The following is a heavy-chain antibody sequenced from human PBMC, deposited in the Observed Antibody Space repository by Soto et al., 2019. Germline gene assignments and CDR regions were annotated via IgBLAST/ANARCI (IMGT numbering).Heavy chain of an antibody. CDR1: GCSISSSSYY. CDR2: IYYSGST. CDR3: ARNPRRAIDY. V-gene: IGHV4-39*01. J-gene: IGHJ4*02. Sequence: PSETLSLTCTVSGCSISSSSYYWGWIRQPPGKGLEWIGSIYYSGSTYYNPSLKSRVTISVDTSKNQFSLKLSSVTAADTAVYYCARNPRRAIDYWGQGTLVTVSS. D-gene: IGHD5-12*01.